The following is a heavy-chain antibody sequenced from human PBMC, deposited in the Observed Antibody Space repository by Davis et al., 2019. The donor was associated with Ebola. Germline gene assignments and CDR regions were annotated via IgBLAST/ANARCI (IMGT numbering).Heavy chain of an antibody. V-gene: IGHV3-21*01. CDR3: ARDRRRSSSLYYYYAMDV. CDR1: GGTFSSYA. D-gene: IGHD6-6*01. CDR2: ISSSSSYI. Sequence: SCKASGGTFSSYAMHWVRQAPGKGLEWVSSISSSSSYIYYADSVKGRFTISRDNSKNTLYLQMNSLRAEDTAVYYCARDRRRSSSLYYYYAMDVWGQGTTVTVSS. J-gene: IGHJ6*02.